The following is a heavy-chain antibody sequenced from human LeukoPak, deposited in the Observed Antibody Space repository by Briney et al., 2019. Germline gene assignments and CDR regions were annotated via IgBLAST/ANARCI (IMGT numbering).Heavy chain of an antibody. V-gene: IGHV4-34*01. D-gene: IGHD2-2*01. CDR3: ARGRTILYYYYYYMDV. CDR1: GGSFSGYY. CDR2: INHSGST. Sequence: SETLSLTCAVYGGSFSGYYWSWIRQPPGKGLEWIGEINHSGSTNYNPSLKSRVTISVDTSKNQFSLKLSPVTAADTAVYYCARGRTILYYYYYYMDVWGKGTTVTVSS. J-gene: IGHJ6*03.